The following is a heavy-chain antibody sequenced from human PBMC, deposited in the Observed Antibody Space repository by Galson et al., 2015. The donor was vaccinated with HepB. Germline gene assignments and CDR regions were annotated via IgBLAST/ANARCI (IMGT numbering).Heavy chain of an antibody. Sequence: SLRLSCAASGFTFGSYEMNWVRQAPGKGLEWVSYISSSGSTIYYADSVKGRFTISRDNAKNSLYLQMNSLRAEDTAVYYCARDARVINYYDSSGYYDAFDIWGQGTMVTVSS. CDR2: ISSSGSTI. J-gene: IGHJ3*02. D-gene: IGHD3-22*01. V-gene: IGHV3-48*03. CDR1: GFTFGSYE. CDR3: ARDARVINYYDSSGYYDAFDI.